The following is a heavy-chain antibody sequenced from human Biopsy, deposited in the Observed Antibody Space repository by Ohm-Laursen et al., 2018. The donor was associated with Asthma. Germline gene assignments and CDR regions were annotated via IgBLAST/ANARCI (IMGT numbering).Heavy chain of an antibody. V-gene: IGHV4-31*03. J-gene: IGHJ4*02. CDR2: IYYRGST. CDR1: YGSITSGGYY. D-gene: IGHD3-22*01. CDR3: ARAQDYYDSRGYYRSFDY. Sequence: SQTLSLTCTVSYGSITSGGYYWTWIRQHPGKGLEWIGFIYYRGSTYYNPSPKSRVSISIDTSKNQFSLKLSSVTAADTAVYYCARAQDYYDSRGYYRSFDYWGQGTLVTVSS.